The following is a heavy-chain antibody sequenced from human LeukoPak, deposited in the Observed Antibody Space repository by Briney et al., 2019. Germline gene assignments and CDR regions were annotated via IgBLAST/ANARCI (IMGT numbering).Heavy chain of an antibody. J-gene: IGHJ3*01. V-gene: IGHV1-2*02. Sequence: GASVKVSCKASGYIFTDYYMHWVRQAPGQGLEWMGWINPKSGGTKYAQNFQGRVTMTWDTSISTAYMEVSRLTSDDTAMFYCARDPPGTTAFDLWGQGTMVTVSS. D-gene: IGHD1-1*01. CDR2: INPKSGGT. CDR3: ARDPPGTTAFDL. CDR1: GYIFTDYY.